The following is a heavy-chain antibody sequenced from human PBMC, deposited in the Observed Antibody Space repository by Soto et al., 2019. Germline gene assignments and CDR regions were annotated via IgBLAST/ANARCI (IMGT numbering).Heavy chain of an antibody. Sequence: SETLSLTCTVSGGSISSYYWSWIRQPPGKGLEWIGYIYYSGSTNYNPSLKSRVTISVDTSKNQFSLKLSSVTAADTAVYYCARDRSAGYSYGLIWGQGTLVTVSS. V-gene: IGHV4-59*12. CDR3: ARDRSAGYSYGLI. CDR1: GGSISSYY. J-gene: IGHJ4*02. D-gene: IGHD5-18*01. CDR2: IYYSGST.